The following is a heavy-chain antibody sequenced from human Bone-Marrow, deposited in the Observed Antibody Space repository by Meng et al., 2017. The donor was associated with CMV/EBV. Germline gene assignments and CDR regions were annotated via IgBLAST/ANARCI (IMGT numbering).Heavy chain of an antibody. J-gene: IGHJ6*02. CDR3: ARGRIRYCSSTSCSHYYGMDV. D-gene: IGHD2-2*01. Sequence: ASVKVSCKASGYTFTSYGISWVRQAPGQGLEWMGWINPNSGGTNCVQKFQGRVTMTRDTSVSTAYMELSRLGSDDTAVYYCARGRIRYCSSTSCSHYYGMDVWGQGTTVTVSS. CDR1: GYTFTSYG. V-gene: IGHV1-2*02. CDR2: INPNSGGT.